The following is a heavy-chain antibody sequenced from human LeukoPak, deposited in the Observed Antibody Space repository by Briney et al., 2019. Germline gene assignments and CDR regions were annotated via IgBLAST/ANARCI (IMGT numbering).Heavy chain of an antibody. CDR2: INPSGVST. V-gene: IGHV1-46*01. CDR1: GYTFTSYY. J-gene: IGHJ5*02. CDR3: ARDSRYCSGGSCYYLNWFDP. D-gene: IGHD2-15*01. Sequence: GASVKVSCKASGYTFTSYYMHWVRQAPGQGLEWMGIINPSGVSTSYAQKFQGRVTMTRDTSTSTVYMELSSLRSEDTAVYYCARDSRYCSGGSCYYLNWFDPWGQGTLVTVSS.